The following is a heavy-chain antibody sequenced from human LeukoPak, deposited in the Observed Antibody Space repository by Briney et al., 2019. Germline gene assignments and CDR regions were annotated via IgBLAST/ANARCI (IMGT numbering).Heavy chain of an antibody. CDR2: MNPNSGNT. CDR3: ARVYRVLRGNRGILGY. Sequence: ASVKVSCKASGYTFTSYDTNWVRQATGQGFEWMGWMNPNSGNTGYAQKFQGRVTMTRNTSISTAYMELSSLRSEDTAVYYCARVYRVLRGNRGILGYWGQGTLVTVSS. V-gene: IGHV1-8*01. D-gene: IGHD4-23*01. CDR1: GYTFTSYD. J-gene: IGHJ4*02.